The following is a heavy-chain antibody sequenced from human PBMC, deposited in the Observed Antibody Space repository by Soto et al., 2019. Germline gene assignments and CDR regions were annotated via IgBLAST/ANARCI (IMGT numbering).Heavy chain of an antibody. CDR1: GFTFSTYW. J-gene: IGHJ4*02. Sequence: EVQLVESGGGLVQPGGSLRLSCAASGFTFSTYWMTWVRQAPGKGLEWVAHVKQDGSEKYNVDSVKGRFTISRDNAKNSLYLQMNSLRAEDTAVYYCARGGGHTYGRLPGVCWGQGILVTVSS. CDR3: ARGGGHTYGRLPGVC. CDR2: VKQDGSEK. V-gene: IGHV3-7*05. D-gene: IGHD5-18*01.